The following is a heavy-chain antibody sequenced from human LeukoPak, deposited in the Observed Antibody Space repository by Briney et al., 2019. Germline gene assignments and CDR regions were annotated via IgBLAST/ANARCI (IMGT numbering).Heavy chain of an antibody. J-gene: IGHJ4*02. CDR1: GFTFSNYA. CDR2: IESKTDGGTT. D-gene: IGHD3-10*01. Sequence: GGSLRLSCAASGFTFSNYAMSWVRQAPGKGLEWVGRIESKTDGGTTDYAAPVKGRFTISRDDSTNTLYLQMNSLKSEDTAVYYCTTYGSGRKFDYWGQGILVTVSS. V-gene: IGHV3-15*04. CDR3: TTYGSGRKFDY.